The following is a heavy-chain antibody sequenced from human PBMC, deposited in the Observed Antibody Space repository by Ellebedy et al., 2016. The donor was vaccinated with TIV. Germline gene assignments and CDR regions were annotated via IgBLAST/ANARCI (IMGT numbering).Heavy chain of an antibody. D-gene: IGHD6-13*01. CDR3: ATRGYSSSWYEWAYYYYGMDV. V-gene: IGHV1-8*01. CDR1: GYTFTSYD. J-gene: IGHJ6*02. Sequence: ASVKVSXXASGYTFTSYDINWVRQATGQGLEWMGWMNPNSGNTGYAQKFQGRVTMTRNTSISTAYMELSSLRSEDTAVYYCATRGYSSSWYEWAYYYYGMDVWGQGTTVTVSS. CDR2: MNPNSGNT.